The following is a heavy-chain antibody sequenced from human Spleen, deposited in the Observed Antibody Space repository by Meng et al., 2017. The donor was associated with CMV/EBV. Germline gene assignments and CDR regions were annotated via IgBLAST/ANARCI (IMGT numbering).Heavy chain of an antibody. Sequence: AVLGGSVSGYYRSWSRQRPGKGLEVIGEINNSGSTNYNPSLKSRVTISVDTSKKQFSLKLSSVTAADTAVYYCARGILRGESGFDPWGQGTLVTVSS. CDR1: GGSVSGYY. V-gene: IGHV4-34*01. J-gene: IGHJ5*02. D-gene: IGHD1-26*01. CDR3: ARGILRGESGFDP. CDR2: INNSGST.